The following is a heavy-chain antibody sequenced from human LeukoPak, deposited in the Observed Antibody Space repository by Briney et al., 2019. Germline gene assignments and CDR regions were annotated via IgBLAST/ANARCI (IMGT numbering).Heavy chain of an antibody. J-gene: IGHJ6*02. V-gene: IGHV3-33*01. CDR1: GFTFSSYG. Sequence: PGGSLRLSCAASGFTFSSYGTHWVRQAPGKGLEWVADIWFDGKNEHFADSVRGRFTVSRDNSKNRMYLQINSLRVEDTAVYYCARDRHCANGVCHNSPGMDVWGQGTTVTVSS. CDR2: IWFDGKNE. D-gene: IGHD2-8*01. CDR3: ARDRHCANGVCHNSPGMDV.